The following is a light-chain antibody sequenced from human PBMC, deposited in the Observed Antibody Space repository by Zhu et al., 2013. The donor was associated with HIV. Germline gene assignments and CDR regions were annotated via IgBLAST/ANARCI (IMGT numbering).Light chain of an antibody. J-gene: IGKJ2*01. Sequence: EIVLTQSPATLSLSPGERATLSCRASQSVSGSLAWYQHKPGQAPRLLIYDASNRATGIPARFSGSGSGTDFTLTINSLEPEDFTVYYCQQRSKWPPFTFGQGTKLEIK. V-gene: IGKV3-11*01. CDR2: DAS. CDR3: QQRSKWPPFT. CDR1: QSVSGS.